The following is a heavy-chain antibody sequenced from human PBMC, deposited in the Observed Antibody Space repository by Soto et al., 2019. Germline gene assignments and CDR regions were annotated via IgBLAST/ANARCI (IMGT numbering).Heavy chain of an antibody. CDR3: ARAPHYDFWRVGFDP. D-gene: IGHD3-3*01. Sequence: PSETLSLTCTVSGGSISSYYWSWIRQPPGKGLEWIGYIYYSGSTNYNPSLKSRVTISVDTSKNQFSLKLSSVTAADTAVYYCARAPHYDFWRVGFDPWGQGTLVTVSS. V-gene: IGHV4-59*01. CDR1: GGSISSYY. CDR2: IYYSGST. J-gene: IGHJ5*02.